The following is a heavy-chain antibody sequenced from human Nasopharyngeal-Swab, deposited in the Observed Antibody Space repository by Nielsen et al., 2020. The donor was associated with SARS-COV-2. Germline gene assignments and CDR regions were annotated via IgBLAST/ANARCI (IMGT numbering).Heavy chain of an antibody. V-gene: IGHV2-5*02. CDR3: ARIIEVNTSYYYYGMDV. Sequence: RQAPGKALEWLALIYWDDDKRYSPSLKSRLTISKDTSKSQVVLTMTNMDPVDTATYYCARIIEVNTSYYYYGMDVWGQGTTVTVSS. D-gene: IGHD3-22*01. CDR2: IYWDDDK. J-gene: IGHJ6*02.